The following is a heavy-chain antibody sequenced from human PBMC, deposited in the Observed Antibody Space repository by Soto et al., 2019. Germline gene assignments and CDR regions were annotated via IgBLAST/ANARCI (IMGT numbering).Heavy chain of an antibody. CDR2: IYYSGST. D-gene: IGHD6-13*01. Sequence: SETLSLTCTVSGGSISSYYWSWIRQPPGKGLEWIGYIYYSGSTNYNPSLKSRVTISVDTSKNQFSLKLSSVTAADTAVYYCARDGSIAAAVTDYYGMDVWGQGTTVTVS. V-gene: IGHV4-59*01. CDR1: GGSISSYY. CDR3: ARDGSIAAAVTDYYGMDV. J-gene: IGHJ6*02.